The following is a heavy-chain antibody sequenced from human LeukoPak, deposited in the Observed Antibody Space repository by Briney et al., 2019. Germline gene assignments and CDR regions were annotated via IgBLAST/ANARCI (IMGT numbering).Heavy chain of an antibody. D-gene: IGHD2-21*01. Sequence: GGSLRLSCAAPGFTFSSYWMHWVRQAPGKGLVWVSRINSDGSSTSYADSVKGRFTISRDNAKNSLYLQMNSLRAEDTAVYYCAKGVMRTPQAGRYYYYYMDVWGKGTTVTISS. CDR3: AKGVMRTPQAGRYYYYYMDV. CDR2: INSDGSST. V-gene: IGHV3-74*01. CDR1: GFTFSSYW. J-gene: IGHJ6*03.